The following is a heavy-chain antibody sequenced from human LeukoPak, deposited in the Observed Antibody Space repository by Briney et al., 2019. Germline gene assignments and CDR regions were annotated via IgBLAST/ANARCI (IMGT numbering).Heavy chain of an antibody. CDR2: ISYSGST. CDR3: ATRRVGATFDY. J-gene: IGHJ4*02. CDR1: GGSVNSGSSY. V-gene: IGHV4-61*01. Sequence: SETLSLTCTVSGGSVNSGSSYWSWVRQPPGKGLEWIGCISYSGSTNYNPSLRSRVTMSLDTSKNQFSLTLSSVTAADTAVYFCATRRVGATFDYWGQGTLVTVSS. D-gene: IGHD1-26*01.